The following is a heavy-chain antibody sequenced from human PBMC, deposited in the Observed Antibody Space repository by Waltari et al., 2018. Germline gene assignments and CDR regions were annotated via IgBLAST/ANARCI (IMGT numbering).Heavy chain of an antibody. CDR2: IYVGYSET. V-gene: IGHV5-51*03. J-gene: IGHJ3*02. CDR3: ARREHDYDYVGGSYRRVIDTFDI. Sequence: EVRLVQSGAEVKKPGESLKISCKGSGDKFSTYWIGWVRQMPGKGLEWMGIIYVGYSETRYSPSFRGQVTMSADKSITTAYLQWSSLKASDTAMYYCARREHDYDYVGGSYRRVIDTFDIWGQGTRVTVSS. D-gene: IGHD3-16*02. CDR1: GDKFSTYW.